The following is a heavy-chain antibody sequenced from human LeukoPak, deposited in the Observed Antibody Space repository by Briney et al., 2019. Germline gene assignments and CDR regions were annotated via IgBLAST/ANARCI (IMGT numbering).Heavy chain of an antibody. D-gene: IGHD3-3*01. V-gene: IGHV4-4*09. J-gene: IGHJ3*02. CDR2: IYTSGST. Sequence: SETLSLTCTVSGGSISSYYWSWIRQPPGKGLEWIGYIYTSGSTNYNPSLKSRVTISVDTSKNQFSLKLSSVTAADTAVYYCASHASVGDFWSGENAFDIWGQGTMVTVSS. CDR1: GGSISSYY. CDR3: ASHASVGDFWSGENAFDI.